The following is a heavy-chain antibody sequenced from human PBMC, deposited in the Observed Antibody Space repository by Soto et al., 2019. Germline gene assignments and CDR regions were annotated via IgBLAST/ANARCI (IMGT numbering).Heavy chain of an antibody. CDR2: IKQDGSEK. CDR3: ARDPLEYSSSRYFQH. CDR1: GFTFSSYW. D-gene: IGHD6-6*01. Sequence: GGSLRLSCAASGFTFSSYWMSWVRQAPGKGLEWVANIKQDGSEKYYVDSVKGRFTISRDNAKNSLYLQMNSLRAEDTAVYYCARDPLEYSSSRYFQHWGQGTLVTVSS. V-gene: IGHV3-7*01. J-gene: IGHJ1*01.